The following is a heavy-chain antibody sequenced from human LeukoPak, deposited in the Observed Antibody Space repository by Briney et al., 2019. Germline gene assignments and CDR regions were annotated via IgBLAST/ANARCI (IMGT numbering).Heavy chain of an antibody. J-gene: IGHJ4*02. V-gene: IGHV3-49*04. CDR1: GFTFGDYA. D-gene: IGHD3-10*01. CDR3: TRVTRGAGDY. CDR2: IRSKAYGGTT. Sequence: SGGSLRLSCTASGFTFGDYAMSWVRQAPGKGLEWVGFIRSKAYGGTTEYAASVKGRFTISRDDSKSIAYLQMNSLKTEDTAVYYCTRVTRGAGDYWGQGTLVTVSS.